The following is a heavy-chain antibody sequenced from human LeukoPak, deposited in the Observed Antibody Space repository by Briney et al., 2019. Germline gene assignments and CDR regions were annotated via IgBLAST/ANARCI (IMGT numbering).Heavy chain of an antibody. Sequence: PSETLSLTCAVSGGSISSSNWWSWVRQPPGKGLEWIGEIYHSGSTNYNPSLKSRVTISVDKSKNQFSLKLSSVTAADTAVYYCARAGYGGNRFFDYWGQGTLVTVSS. J-gene: IGHJ4*02. CDR2: IYHSGST. CDR1: GGSISSSNW. D-gene: IGHD4-23*01. V-gene: IGHV4-4*02. CDR3: ARAGYGGNRFFDY.